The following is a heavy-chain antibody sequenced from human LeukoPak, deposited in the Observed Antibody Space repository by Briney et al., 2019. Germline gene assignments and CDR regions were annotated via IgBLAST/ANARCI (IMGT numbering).Heavy chain of an antibody. CDR1: GYTFSTYW. Sequence: GESLKISCKGSGYTFSTYWIAWVRQMPGKGLEWMGIIYPDDSDTRYSLSFQGQVTISADKSISTAYLQWSSLKASDTAMFFCARQKGVGGSGYYNWGQGTLVTVPS. D-gene: IGHD5-12*01. J-gene: IGHJ4*02. CDR3: ARQKGVGGSGYYN. V-gene: IGHV5-51*01. CDR2: IYPDDSDT.